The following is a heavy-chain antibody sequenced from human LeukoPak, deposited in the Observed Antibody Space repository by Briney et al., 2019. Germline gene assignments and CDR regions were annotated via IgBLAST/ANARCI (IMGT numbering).Heavy chain of an antibody. CDR2: INNDGTAT. Sequence: GGSLRLSCAASGFTFNHFLMHWVRQVPGKGLVWVSGINNDGTATYYADSVTGRFTISRDNAKNTVYLQMNGLRAEDTTVYYCATVSEYWGQGTLVAVSS. V-gene: IGHV3-74*01. CDR1: GFTFNHFL. J-gene: IGHJ4*02. CDR3: ATVSEY.